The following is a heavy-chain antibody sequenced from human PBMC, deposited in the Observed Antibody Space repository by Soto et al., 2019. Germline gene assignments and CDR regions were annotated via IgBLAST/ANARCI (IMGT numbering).Heavy chain of an antibody. CDR2: ISSGNGNT. CDR3: ARKRPLVYFDY. J-gene: IGHJ4*02. CDR1: GYTFTYYT. Sequence: QVQLVQSGAEVKEPGASVKVSCKASGYTFTYYTIHWVRQAPGQGLEWMGSISSGNGNTKFSQKFQDRVTFTRDTSAGTAYMELGSLRSADTAVYYCARKRPLVYFDYWGQGTLVTVSS. D-gene: IGHD6-6*01. V-gene: IGHV1-3*01.